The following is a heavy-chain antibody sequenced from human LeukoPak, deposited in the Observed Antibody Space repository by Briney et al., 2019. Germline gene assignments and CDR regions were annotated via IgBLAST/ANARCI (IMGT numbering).Heavy chain of an antibody. J-gene: IGHJ4*02. Sequence: KFGASLRLSCAASGFTFSGHSMNWVRQAPGKGLEWVSIISSDSSHIYDTDSAKGRFTISRDNAKNSLYLQMNSLRAEDTAVYYCARDTLPTDYDFWSGSTIYQQPDYWGQGTLVTVSS. D-gene: IGHD3-3*01. V-gene: IGHV3-21*01. CDR3: ARDTLPTDYDFWSGSTIYQQPDY. CDR1: GFTFSGHS. CDR2: ISSDSSHI.